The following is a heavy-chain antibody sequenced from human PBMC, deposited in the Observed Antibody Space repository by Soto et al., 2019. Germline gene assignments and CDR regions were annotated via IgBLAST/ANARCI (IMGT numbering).Heavy chain of an antibody. CDR1: GFTFSHYE. Sequence: GGSLRLSCAASGFTFSHYELNWVRQARGKGLEWVSYISGSGSTKSYADSVRGRFTISRDNAKNSLYLQMNSLRVEDTAVYLCARDPRREAKYGEYDYGLDVWGQGTTVTVSS. CDR2: ISGSGSTK. CDR3: ARDPRREAKYGEYDYGLDV. D-gene: IGHD4-17*01. J-gene: IGHJ6*02. V-gene: IGHV3-48*03.